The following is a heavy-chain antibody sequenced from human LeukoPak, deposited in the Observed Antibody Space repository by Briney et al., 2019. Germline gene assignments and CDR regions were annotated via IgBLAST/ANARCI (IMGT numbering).Heavy chain of an antibody. Sequence: GGSLRLSCAASGFTFSSYGMHWVRQAPGKELEWVAVIWYDGSNKYYADPVKGRFTISRDNSKNTLYLQMNSLRAEDTAVYYCARDRRGYDSSGYYGFWGQGTLVTVSS. D-gene: IGHD3-22*01. V-gene: IGHV3-33*01. J-gene: IGHJ4*02. CDR2: IWYDGSNK. CDR1: GFTFSSYG. CDR3: ARDRRGYDSSGYYGF.